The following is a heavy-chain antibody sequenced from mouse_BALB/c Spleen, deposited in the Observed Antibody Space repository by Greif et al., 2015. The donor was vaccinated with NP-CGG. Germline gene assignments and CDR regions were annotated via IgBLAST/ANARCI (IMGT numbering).Heavy chain of an antibody. V-gene: IGHV1S81*02. J-gene: IGHJ2*01. CDR3: TRGRRRDFDF. Sequence: QVQLQQSGAELVKPGASVKLPCKASGYTFISYYMYWVKQRPGQGLEWIGEINPSNGGANLNEKFKSKATLTVDKSSSTAFMQLSSLTSEDSAVYFCTRGRRRDFDFWGQGTTLTVSS. CDR1: GYTFISYY. D-gene: IGHD1-2*01. CDR2: INPSNGGA.